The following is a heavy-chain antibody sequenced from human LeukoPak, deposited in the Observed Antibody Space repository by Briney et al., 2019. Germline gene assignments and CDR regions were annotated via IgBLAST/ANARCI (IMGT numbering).Heavy chain of an antibody. J-gene: IGHJ4*02. Sequence: PGGSLRLSCAAYGFTFSSYWMSWVRQAPGRGLEWVANIKKDGSDKFYVDSVKGRFTISRDNGKDSLYLQMNSLRVEDTAVYYCARDFEFGDENDCWGQGALVTVSS. CDR3: ARDFEFGDENDC. CDR2: IKKDGSDK. D-gene: IGHD4-17*01. V-gene: IGHV3-7*03. CDR1: GFTFSSYW.